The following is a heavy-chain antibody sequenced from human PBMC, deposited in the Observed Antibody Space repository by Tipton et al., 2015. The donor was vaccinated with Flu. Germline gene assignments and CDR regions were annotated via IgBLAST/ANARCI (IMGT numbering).Heavy chain of an antibody. J-gene: IGHJ4*02. CDR3: AKDPLFRDYFEY. CDR2: ISGNGIST. Sequence: GSLRLSCVASGFSFSTFAMSWVRQAPGKGLEWVSIISGNGISTSYADSVKGRFTISRDTSKNTVFLQMDSLRVDDTAIYYCAKDPLFRDYFEYWGQGTPVTVSS. V-gene: IGHV3-23*01. CDR1: GFSFSTFA. D-gene: IGHD2-21*01.